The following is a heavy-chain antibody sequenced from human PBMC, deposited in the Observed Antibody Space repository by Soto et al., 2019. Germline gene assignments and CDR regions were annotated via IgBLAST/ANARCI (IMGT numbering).Heavy chain of an antibody. CDR1: GFTFSSYS. V-gene: IGHV3-48*02. D-gene: IGHD6-19*01. CDR3: ATLSSGWDFYYYYGMDV. J-gene: IGHJ6*02. Sequence: GGSLRLSCAASGFTFSSYSMNWVRQAPGKGLEWVSYISSSSTIYYADSVKGRFTISRDNAKNSLYLQMNSLRDEDTAVYYCATLSSGWDFYYYYGMDVWGQGTTVTVSS. CDR2: ISSSSTI.